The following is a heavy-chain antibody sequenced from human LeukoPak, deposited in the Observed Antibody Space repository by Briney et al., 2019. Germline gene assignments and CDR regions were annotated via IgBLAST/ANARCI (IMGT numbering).Heavy chain of an antibody. CDR1: GYTFTSYA. CDR2: INAGNGNT. J-gene: IGHJ4*02. Sequence: ASVKVSCKASGYTFTSYAMHWVRQAPGQRLEWMGWINAGNGNTEYSQKFQGRVTITRDTSASTAYMELSSLRSEDTAVYYCAREGKLRLGELSLPYWGQGTLVTVSS. D-gene: IGHD3-16*02. CDR3: AREGKLRLGELSLPY. V-gene: IGHV1-3*01.